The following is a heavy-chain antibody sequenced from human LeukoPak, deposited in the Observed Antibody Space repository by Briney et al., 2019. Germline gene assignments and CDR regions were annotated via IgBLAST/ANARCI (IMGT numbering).Heavy chain of an antibody. J-gene: IGHJ1*01. CDR1: GGSIISSSYY. CDR3: ASRVGIADEYSQH. Sequence: PSETLSLTCTVSGGSIISSSYYWGWIRQPPGKGLEWIGTIYYSGSTYYNPSLKSRVTISVDTSKNQFSLKLSSVTAADTAVYFCASRVGIADEYSQHWGQGTLVTVSS. CDR2: IYYSGST. V-gene: IGHV4-39*01. D-gene: IGHD6-13*01.